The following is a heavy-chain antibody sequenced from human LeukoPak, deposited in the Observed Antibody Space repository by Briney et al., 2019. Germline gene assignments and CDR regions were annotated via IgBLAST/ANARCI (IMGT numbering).Heavy chain of an antibody. CDR2: IKSKTDGGTT. D-gene: IGHD6-19*01. Sequence: GGSLRLSCAASGFTFSNAWMSWVRKAPGKGLEWVGRIKSKTDGGTTDYAAPVKGRFTISRDDSKNTLYLQMNSLKTEDTAVYYCTTGTVAGGYYFDYWGQGTLVTVSS. CDR3: TTGTVAGGYYFDY. CDR1: GFTFSNAW. J-gene: IGHJ4*02. V-gene: IGHV3-15*01.